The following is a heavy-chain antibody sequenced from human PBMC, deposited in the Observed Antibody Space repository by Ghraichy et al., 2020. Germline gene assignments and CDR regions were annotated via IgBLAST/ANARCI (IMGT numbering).Heavy chain of an antibody. CDR2: IYSSGNT. Sequence: SQTLSLTCTVSGGSISRDYWSWIRQPAGKGLEWIGRIYSSGNTNYNPSLKSRVTMSIDTSKNQFSLKLNSVTAADTAVYYCARDFDYSDYVGIYFDCWGQGTLVTVSS. CDR1: GGSISRDY. D-gene: IGHD4-11*01. J-gene: IGHJ4*02. CDR3: ARDFDYSDYVGIYFDC. V-gene: IGHV4-4*07.